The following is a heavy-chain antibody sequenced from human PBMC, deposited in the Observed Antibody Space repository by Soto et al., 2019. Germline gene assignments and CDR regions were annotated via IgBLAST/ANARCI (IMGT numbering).Heavy chain of an antibody. CDR1: GGSINSGGYY. V-gene: IGHV4-31*03. Sequence: QVQLQESGPGLVKPSQTLSLTCTVSGGSINSGGYYWSWIRQHPGKGLEWIGYIYYSGTTYYNPSLKSRVTISEDKSKNQFSLKLSSVTAADTAVYYCARDQGKVPTRESHGMDVWGQGTTVTVSS. J-gene: IGHJ6*02. CDR2: IYYSGTT. CDR3: ARDQGKVPTRESHGMDV. D-gene: IGHD5-12*01.